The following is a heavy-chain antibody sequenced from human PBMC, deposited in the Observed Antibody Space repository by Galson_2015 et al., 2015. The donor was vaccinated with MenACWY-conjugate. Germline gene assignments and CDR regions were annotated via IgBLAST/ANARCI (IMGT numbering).Heavy chain of an antibody. CDR1: GFTFSSYS. D-gene: IGHD3-10*01. CDR2: ISTAGSDI. V-gene: IGHV3-21*01. Sequence: SLRLSCAASGFTFSSYSMNWVRQAPGKGLEWVSSISTAGSDIYYADSVKGRFTISRDNAKDSLFLQMNSLRVEDTAVYYCARNNRDFDYWGQGTLVTVSS. CDR3: ARNNRDFDY. J-gene: IGHJ4*02.